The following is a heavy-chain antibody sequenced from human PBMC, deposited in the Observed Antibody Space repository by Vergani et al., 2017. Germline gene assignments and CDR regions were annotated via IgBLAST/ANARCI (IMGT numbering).Heavy chain of an antibody. D-gene: IGHD6-19*01. Sequence: QVQLVESGGGVVQPGRSLRLSCAASGFTFSSYAMHWVRQAPGKGLEWVAVISYDGSNKYYADSVKGRFTISRDNSKNTLYLQMNSLRAEDTAVYYCARGGIAVAGKIYYYGMDVWGQGTTVTVSS. CDR1: GFTFSSYA. V-gene: IGHV3-30-3*01. CDR2: ISYDGSNK. J-gene: IGHJ6*02. CDR3: ARGGIAVAGKIYYYGMDV.